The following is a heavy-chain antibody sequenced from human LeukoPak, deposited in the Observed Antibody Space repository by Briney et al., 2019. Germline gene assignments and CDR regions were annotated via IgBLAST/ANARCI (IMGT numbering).Heavy chain of an antibody. CDR3: ARVLAVAGTGAFDM. Sequence: PGGSLRLSCAASGFTFSSHWMHWVRQAPGKGLVWVSRINSDWSSTTYADSLKGRFTISRDNAKNTLYLAMNSVRAEDTGVYYCARVLAVAGTGAFDMWGQGTMVTVSS. D-gene: IGHD6-19*01. V-gene: IGHV3-74*01. J-gene: IGHJ3*02. CDR1: GFTFSSHW. CDR2: INSDWSST.